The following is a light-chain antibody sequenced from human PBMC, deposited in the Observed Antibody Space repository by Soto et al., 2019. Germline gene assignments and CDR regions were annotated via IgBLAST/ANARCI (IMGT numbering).Light chain of an antibody. J-gene: IGLJ1*01. V-gene: IGLV2-14*01. CDR1: SSDIGGYDY. CDR2: EVS. Sequence: QSVLTQPASVSGSPGQSITISCTGTSSDIGGYDYVSWYQQHPGKVPKLMIFEVSNRPSGVSYRFSGSKSGNAASLTISGLQAEDEVDYYCSSYTGSSTLYVFGTGTKVTVL. CDR3: SSYTGSSTLYV.